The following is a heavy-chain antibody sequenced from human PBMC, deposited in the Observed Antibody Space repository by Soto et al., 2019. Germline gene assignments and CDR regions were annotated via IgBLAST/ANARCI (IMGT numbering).Heavy chain of an antibody. J-gene: IGHJ6*02. CDR1: GFPFSSYA. Sequence: GGFLRRSXSAFGFPFSSYAMHWVRQAPGKGLEYVSAISSNGGSTYYADSVKGRFTISRDNSKNTLYLQMSSLRAEDTAVYYCVKIGYCSSTSCYAYYGMDVWGQGTTVTVSS. V-gene: IGHV3-64D*06. CDR3: VKIGYCSSTSCYAYYGMDV. CDR2: ISSNGGST. D-gene: IGHD2-2*01.